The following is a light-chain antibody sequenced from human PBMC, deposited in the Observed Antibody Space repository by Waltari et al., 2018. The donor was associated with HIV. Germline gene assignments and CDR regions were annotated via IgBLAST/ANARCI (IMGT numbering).Light chain of an antibody. Sequence: QSALTQPASVSGSPGQSITISCTGTNSDGGGYDFVSWSQQHPGKAPKLIIYDVTKRPSEVLNRFPGAKSGDTASLTISGLQAEDEADYYCSSYTITNTRFGGGTKVTVL. V-gene: IGLV2-14*03. CDR2: DVT. J-gene: IGLJ2*01. CDR3: SSYTITNTR. CDR1: NSDGGGYDF.